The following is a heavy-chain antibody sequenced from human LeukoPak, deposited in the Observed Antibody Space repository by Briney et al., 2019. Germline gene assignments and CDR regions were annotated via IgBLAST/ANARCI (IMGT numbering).Heavy chain of an antibody. D-gene: IGHD3-10*01. CDR3: AKAPYDSGKDYLDF. CDR1: GFTFNSCG. CDR2: ISASGGST. J-gene: IGHJ4*02. Sequence: PGGSLRLSCAASGFTFNSCGMSWVRQAPGKGLDWVSGISASGGSTNYADSVKGRFTISRDNSKNTLYLQMNSLRADDTAVYYCAKAPYDSGKDYLDFWGQGTLVTVSS. V-gene: IGHV3-23*01.